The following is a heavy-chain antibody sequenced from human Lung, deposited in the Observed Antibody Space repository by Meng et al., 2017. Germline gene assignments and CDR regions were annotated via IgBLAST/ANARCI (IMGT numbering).Heavy chain of an antibody. CDR3: ARNNYGDYYFDF. CDR1: GFTFSRNA. D-gene: IGHD4-17*01. Sequence: VVLGESGGGVVQPGRTLRLFCAASGFTFSRNAMHWVRQAPGKGLEWVAAISYDGSNQHYADSVKGRFTISRDNSENTLYLQMNSLRAEDTAVYYCARNNYGDYYFDFWGQGTLVTVSS. CDR2: ISYDGSNQ. V-gene: IGHV3-30*01. J-gene: IGHJ4*02.